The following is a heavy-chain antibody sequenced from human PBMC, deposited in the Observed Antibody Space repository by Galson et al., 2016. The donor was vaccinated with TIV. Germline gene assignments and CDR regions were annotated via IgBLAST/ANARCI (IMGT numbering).Heavy chain of an antibody. V-gene: IGHV1-69*13. CDR2: IIPLFRTT. Sequence: QSGAEVKKPGASVKVSCKASGGTFSSYVFNWVRLAPGQGLEWMGGIIPLFRTTNYAPKFQGRVTITADETTNTAYMELNSLKYGDTAVYYCASDRNTAFDTYHQYYGMDVWGQGTTVTVSS. D-gene: IGHD5-18*01. J-gene: IGHJ6*02. CDR1: GGTFSSYV. CDR3: ASDRNTAFDTYHQYYGMDV.